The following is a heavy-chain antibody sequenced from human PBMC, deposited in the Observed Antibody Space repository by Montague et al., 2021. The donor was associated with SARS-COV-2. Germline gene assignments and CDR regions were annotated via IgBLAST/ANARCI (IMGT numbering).Heavy chain of an antibody. V-gene: IGHV4-4*02. Sequence: SETLSLTCAVSGGSISSSNWWSWVRQPPGKGLEWIGEVYHSGSTNYNPSFKSRVTISADKSTNQFSLRLTSMTAADTAVFYCATRYYSDTRASKGGHWGQGALVTVSS. CDR1: GGSISSSNW. CDR2: VYHSGST. CDR3: ATRYYSDTRASKGGH. J-gene: IGHJ4*02. D-gene: IGHD3-16*01.